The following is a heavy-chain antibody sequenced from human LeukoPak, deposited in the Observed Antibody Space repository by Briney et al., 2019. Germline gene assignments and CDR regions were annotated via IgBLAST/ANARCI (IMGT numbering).Heavy chain of an antibody. CDR1: SGSIRSHF. J-gene: IGHJ4*02. V-gene: IGHV4-59*11. Sequence: SETLSLTCTVSSGSIRSHFWSWIRQPPGKGLEWIGYVYDSGYTKYRPSLKSRVTISIDTSKNQYSLNLNSVTAADAAVYYFARTIQGRPYYFDSWGQGTLVTLSS. CDR3: ARTIQGRPYYFDS. D-gene: IGHD6-6*01. CDR2: VYDSGYT.